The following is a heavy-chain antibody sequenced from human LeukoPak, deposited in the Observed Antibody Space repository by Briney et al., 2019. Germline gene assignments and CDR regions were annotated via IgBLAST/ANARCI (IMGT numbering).Heavy chain of an antibody. Sequence: GGSLRLSWAASGFTFSSYGMHWVRQAPGKGLEWVAFIRYDGSNKYYADSVKGRFTISRDNSKNTLYLQMNSLRAEDTAVYYCAKFAYPIGFSGSYFQSFDYWGQGTLVTVSS. V-gene: IGHV3-30*02. D-gene: IGHD3-10*01. CDR2: IRYDGSNK. CDR3: AKFAYPIGFSGSYFQSFDY. J-gene: IGHJ4*02. CDR1: GFTFSSYG.